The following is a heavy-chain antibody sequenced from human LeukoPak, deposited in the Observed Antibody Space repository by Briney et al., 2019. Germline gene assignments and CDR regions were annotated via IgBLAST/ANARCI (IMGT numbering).Heavy chain of an antibody. J-gene: IGHJ4*02. CDR1: GYTFTSYD. Sequence: ASVKVSCKASGYTFTSYDFNWVRQATGQGLEWMGWMNPNSGNTGYAQKFQGRVTMTRNTSISTAYMELSSLRSEDTAVYYCARALWAPRSRYFDYWGQGTLVTVSS. CDR3: ARALWAPRSRYFDY. CDR2: MNPNSGNT. D-gene: IGHD7-27*01. V-gene: IGHV1-8*01.